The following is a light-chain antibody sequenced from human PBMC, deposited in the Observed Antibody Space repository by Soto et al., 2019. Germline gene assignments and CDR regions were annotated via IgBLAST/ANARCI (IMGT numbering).Light chain of an antibody. Sequence: QSALTQPASVSGSPGQSITISCTGTSSDVGGYIYVSWYQHHPGKAPKLMIYEVSNRPSGVSNRFSGSKSGNTASLTVSGLQAEDEADYYCSSYTSRSTPLVFGTGTKVTVL. CDR1: SSDVGGYIY. V-gene: IGLV2-14*01. CDR3: SSYTSRSTPLV. J-gene: IGLJ1*01. CDR2: EVS.